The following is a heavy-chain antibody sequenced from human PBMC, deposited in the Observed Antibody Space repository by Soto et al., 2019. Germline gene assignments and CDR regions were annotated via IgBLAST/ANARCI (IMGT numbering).Heavy chain of an antibody. CDR2: ISYDGSNK. J-gene: IGHJ3*02. V-gene: IGHV3-30*18. D-gene: IGHD3-22*01. CDR1: GFTFSSYG. Sequence: QVQLVESGGGVVQPGRSLRLSCAASGFTFSSYGMHWVRQAPGKGLVWVAVISYDGSNKYYADSVKGRFTISRDNSKNTLYLQMNSLRAEDTAVYYCAKDTGMIVDDAFDIWGQGTMVTVSS. CDR3: AKDTGMIVDDAFDI.